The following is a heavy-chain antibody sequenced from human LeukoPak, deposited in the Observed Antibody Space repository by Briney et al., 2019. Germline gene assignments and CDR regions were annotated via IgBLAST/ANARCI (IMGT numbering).Heavy chain of an antibody. CDR1: GGSISSYY. J-gene: IGHJ6*02. Sequence: SETLSLTCTVSGGSISSYYWSWIRQPPGKGLEWIGYIYYSGSTNYNPSLKSRVTISVDTSKNQFSLKLSSVTAADTAVYYCARLLYSYGLGGMDVWGQGTTVTVSS. D-gene: IGHD5-18*01. CDR3: ARLLYSYGLGGMDV. CDR2: IYYSGST. V-gene: IGHV4-59*08.